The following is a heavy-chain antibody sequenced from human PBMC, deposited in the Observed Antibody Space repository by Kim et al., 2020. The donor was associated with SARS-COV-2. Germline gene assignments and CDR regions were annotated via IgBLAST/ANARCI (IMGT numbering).Heavy chain of an antibody. D-gene: IGHD1-26*01. V-gene: IGHV5-51*01. CDR3: ARRHETERGRYFDY. J-gene: IGHJ4*02. CDR2: IYPADSDT. Sequence: GESLKISCKGSGYSFTSYWIAWVRQMPGKGLEWMGIIYPADSDTRYSPSFQGQVTISADKSISAAYLQWSSLKASDTAIYYCARRHETERGRYFDYWGQGTLVTVSS. CDR1: GYSFTSYW.